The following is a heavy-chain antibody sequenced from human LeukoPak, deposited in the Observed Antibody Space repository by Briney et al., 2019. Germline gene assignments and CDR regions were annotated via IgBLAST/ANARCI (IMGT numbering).Heavy chain of an antibody. D-gene: IGHD6-19*01. J-gene: IGHJ4*02. CDR2: IYYSGST. CDR1: GGSISSYY. CDR3: ARGAVAGLIXY. Sequence: PSETLSLTCTVSGGSISSYYWSWIRQPPGKGLEWIGYIYYSGSTNYNPSLKSRVTISVDTSKNQFSLKLSSVTAADTAVYYCARGAVAGLIXYXXXXTLVTVSX. V-gene: IGHV4-59*01.